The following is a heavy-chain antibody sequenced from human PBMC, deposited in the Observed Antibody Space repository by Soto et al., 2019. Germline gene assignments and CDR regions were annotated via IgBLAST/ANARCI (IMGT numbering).Heavy chain of an antibody. CDR2: IYWDDDK. D-gene: IGHD3-9*01. V-gene: IGHV2-5*02. CDR1: GFSLTTSGVG. J-gene: IGHJ4*02. CDR3: AQRRTQSIFDY. Sequence: QITLKESGPTLVKPTQTLTLTCSFSGFSLTTSGVGVGWIRQPPGKALEWLALIYWDDDKRYSPSLKSRLTIPKYTSKNQVVLTMTNIDPVDTATYYCAQRRTQSIFDYWGQGTLVTVSS.